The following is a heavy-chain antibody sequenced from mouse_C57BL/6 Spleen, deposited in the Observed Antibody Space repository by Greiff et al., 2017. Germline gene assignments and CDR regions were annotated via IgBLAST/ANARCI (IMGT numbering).Heavy chain of an antibody. CDR2: IDPEDGET. CDR3: AREYYGSSYDWYIDV. CDR1: GFNIKDYY. Sequence: VQLKESGAELVKPGASVKLSCTASGFNIKDYYMHWVKQRTEQGLEWIGRIDPEDGETKYAPKFQGKATITADTSSNTAYLQLSSLTSEDTAVYYCAREYYGSSYDWYIDVWGTGTTVTVSS. D-gene: IGHD1-1*01. J-gene: IGHJ1*03. V-gene: IGHV14-2*01.